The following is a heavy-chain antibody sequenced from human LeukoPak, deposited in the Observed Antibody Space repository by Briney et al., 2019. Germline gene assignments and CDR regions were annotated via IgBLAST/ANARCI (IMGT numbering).Heavy chain of an antibody. CDR3: ARLPVVPAAIIYYHNYYMDV. CDR2: ISSSSSTI. CDR1: GFTFSSYS. V-gene: IGHV3-48*01. Sequence: GGSLRLSCAASGFTFSSYSMNWVRQAPGKGLEWVSYISSSSSTIYYADSVKGRFTISRDNAKNSLYLQMNSLRAEDTAVYYCARLPVVPAAIIYYHNYYMDVWGKGTTVTVSS. J-gene: IGHJ6*03. D-gene: IGHD2-2*01.